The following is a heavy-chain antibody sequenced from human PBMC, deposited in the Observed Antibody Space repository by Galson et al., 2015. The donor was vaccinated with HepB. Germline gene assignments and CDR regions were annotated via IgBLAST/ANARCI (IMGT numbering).Heavy chain of an antibody. CDR3: ARDPGTIFGVVILPEYYMDV. D-gene: IGHD3-3*01. CDR2: ISGSSAYI. Sequence: SLRLSCAASGFNFRNYNINWLRQAPGKGLEWVSSISGSSAYIYYADSVKGRFTISRDNAKNSLYLQMNSLRAKDTAVYYCARDPGTIFGVVILPEYYMDVWGKGTTVTVSS. CDR1: GFNFRNYN. V-gene: IGHV3-21*01. J-gene: IGHJ6*03.